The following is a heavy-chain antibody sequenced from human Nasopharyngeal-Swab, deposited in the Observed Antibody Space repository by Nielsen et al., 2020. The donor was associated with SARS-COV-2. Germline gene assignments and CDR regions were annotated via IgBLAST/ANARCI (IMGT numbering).Heavy chain of an antibody. D-gene: IGHD5-12*01. CDR1: GYTFTNSA. Sequence: SSVKVSCNTSGYTFTNSAISWVRQAPGQGLEWMGGIDSALGLPNYAQKFRGRVNISGDRSTTTSYLELSSLRSEDTAIYYCAREGEYGAYDAPDYWGQGTLVTVSS. J-gene: IGHJ4*02. V-gene: IGHV1-69*10. CDR3: AREGEYGAYDAPDY. CDR2: IDSALGLP.